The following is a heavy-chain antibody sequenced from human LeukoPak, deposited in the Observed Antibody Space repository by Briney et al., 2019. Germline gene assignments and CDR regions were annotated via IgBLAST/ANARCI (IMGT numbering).Heavy chain of an antibody. CDR2: TYYSGTT. CDR1: GGSISGYY. CDR3: ARHVGYGNNWFDP. Sequence: PSETLSLTCTVSGGSISGYYWSWIRQPPGKGLEWIGYTYYSGTTNYNPSLKSRVTISVDTSKNQFSLKLRSVTAADTAVYYCARHVGYGNNWFDPWGQGTPVNVSS. V-gene: IGHV4-59*08. D-gene: IGHD5-18*01. J-gene: IGHJ5*02.